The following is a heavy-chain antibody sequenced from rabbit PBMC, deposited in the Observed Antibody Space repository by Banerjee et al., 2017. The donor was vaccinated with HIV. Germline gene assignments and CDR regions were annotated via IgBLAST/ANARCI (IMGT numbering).Heavy chain of an antibody. V-gene: IGHV1S40*01. J-gene: IGHJ3*01. Sequence: QSLEESGGDLVQPGGTLTLTCTASGFSFSSGYDMRWVRQAPGKGLELIACIWTGSSGSTYYASWVNGRFTISKTSSTTVTLQMTSLTAADTATYFCARGDAGGGAITRLDLWGPGTLVTVS. D-gene: IGHD4-2*01. CDR2: IWTGSSGST. CDR3: ARGDAGGGAITRLDL. CDR1: GFSFSSGYD.